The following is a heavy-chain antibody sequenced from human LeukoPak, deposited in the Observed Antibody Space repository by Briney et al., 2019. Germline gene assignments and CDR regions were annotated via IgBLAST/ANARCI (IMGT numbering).Heavy chain of an antibody. Sequence: GGSLRLSCAASGFTFSTYTMNWVRQAPGKGLEWVSSISSRSSYIYYADSVKGRFTISRDNAKNSLYLQMNSLRVEDTAVYYCARCTTGRTFGSLREIKRSREIDYWGQGTLVTVSS. CDR3: ARCTTGRTFGSLREIKRSREIDY. CDR1: GFTFSTYT. J-gene: IGHJ4*02. V-gene: IGHV3-21*01. D-gene: IGHD1-1*01. CDR2: ISSRSSYI.